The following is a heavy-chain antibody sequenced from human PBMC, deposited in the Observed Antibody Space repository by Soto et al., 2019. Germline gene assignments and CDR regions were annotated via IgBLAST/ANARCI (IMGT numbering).Heavy chain of an antibody. CDR1: GGSITSANW. CDR3: ARVFRGWFDP. CDR2: ISHSGIT. J-gene: IGHJ5*02. Sequence: SETLSLTCAVSGGSITSANWWTWVRQPPGGGLEWIGEISHSGITNYKASLKSRVTMSVDKTKNDVSLKLTSVTAADTAVYYCARVFRGWFDPWGQGTPVTVSS. V-gene: IGHV4-4*02.